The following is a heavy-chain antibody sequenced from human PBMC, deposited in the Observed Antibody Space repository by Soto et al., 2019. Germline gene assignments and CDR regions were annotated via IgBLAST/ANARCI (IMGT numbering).Heavy chain of an antibody. Sequence: QVQLVESGGGVVQPGRSLRLSCAASGFTFSSYGMHWVRQAPCKGLEWVAVISYDGSNKYYADSVKGRFTISRDNSKNTLYLQMNSLRAEDTAVYYCAKGDDYGDHNAFDIWGQGTMVTVSS. CDR2: ISYDGSNK. J-gene: IGHJ3*02. CDR3: AKGDDYGDHNAFDI. D-gene: IGHD4-17*01. V-gene: IGHV3-30*18. CDR1: GFTFSSYG.